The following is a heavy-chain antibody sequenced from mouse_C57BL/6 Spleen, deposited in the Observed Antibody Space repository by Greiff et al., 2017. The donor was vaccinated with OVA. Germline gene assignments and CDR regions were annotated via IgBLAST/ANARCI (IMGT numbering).Heavy chain of an antibody. CDR3: ARIGLWGNYGWFAY. CDR2: ILPGSGST. CDR1: GYTFTGYW. D-gene: IGHD2-1*01. Sequence: QVQLKESGAELMKPGASVQLSCQATGYTFTGYWIEWVKQRPGHGLEWIGEILPGSGSTNYNEKFKGKATFTADTSSNTAYMQLSSLTTEDSAIYYCARIGLWGNYGWFAYWGQGTLVTVSA. J-gene: IGHJ3*01. V-gene: IGHV1-9*01.